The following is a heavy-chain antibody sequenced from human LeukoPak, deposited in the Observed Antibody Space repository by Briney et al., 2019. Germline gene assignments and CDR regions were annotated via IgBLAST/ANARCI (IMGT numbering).Heavy chain of an antibody. Sequence: PSETLSLTCTVSGGSLSSHHWSWIRQPPGKELELIGHIHYTGTTYYNPSLNSRVTISLDTSRIQFSLKLTSETAADTAMYYCARFSSDCSDASCYLTHWGQGTLVTVSS. CDR2: IHYTGTT. CDR1: GGSLSSHH. D-gene: IGHD2-2*01. V-gene: IGHV4-59*11. J-gene: IGHJ4*02. CDR3: ARFSSDCSDASCYLTH.